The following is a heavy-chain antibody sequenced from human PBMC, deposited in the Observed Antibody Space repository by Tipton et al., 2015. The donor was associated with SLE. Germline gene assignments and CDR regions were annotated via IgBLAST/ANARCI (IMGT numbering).Heavy chain of an antibody. CDR2: ISSSSSYI. J-gene: IGHJ4*02. V-gene: IGHV3-21*01. D-gene: IGHD2-15*01. Sequence: SLRLSCAASGFTFSSYSMNWVRQAPGKGLEWVSSISSSSSYIYYADSVKGRFTISRDNANNSLYLQMNSLRAEDTAVYYCARGLCSGGSCYSGTPFFDYWGQGTLVTVSS. CDR1: GFTFSSYS. CDR3: ARGLCSGGSCYSGTPFFDY.